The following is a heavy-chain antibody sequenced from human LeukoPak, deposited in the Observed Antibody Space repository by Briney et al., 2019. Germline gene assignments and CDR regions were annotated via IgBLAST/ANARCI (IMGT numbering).Heavy chain of an antibody. Sequence: GGSLRLSCAASGFTFSSYGMHWVRQAPGKGLEWVAFIRSDGSNKYYADSVKGRFTISRDNSKNTLYLQLNSLRAEDTAVYYFAKVMDRDIVATIRLGSQYYFDYWGQGTLVTVSS. CDR2: IRSDGSNK. CDR1: GFTFSSYG. CDR3: AKVMDRDIVATIRLGSQYYFDY. J-gene: IGHJ4*02. D-gene: IGHD5-12*01. V-gene: IGHV3-30*02.